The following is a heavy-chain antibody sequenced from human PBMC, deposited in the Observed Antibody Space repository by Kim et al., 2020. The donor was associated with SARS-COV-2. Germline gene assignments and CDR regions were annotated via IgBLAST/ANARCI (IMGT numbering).Heavy chain of an antibody. J-gene: IGHJ4*02. CDR2: STLTMIT. D-gene: IGHD6-19*01. CDR3: VTKPYSSGWKWVY. V-gene: IGHV1-2*01. CDR1: RYTFTKYF. Sequence: ASVKVSCKASRYTFTKYFTQWVRQGPGPGQSGWDASTLTMITHTTHRGSGRVTITSDRSVNTAYMELSSLRSEDMVVYSCVTKPYSSGWKWVYWGQGTLVTVSS.